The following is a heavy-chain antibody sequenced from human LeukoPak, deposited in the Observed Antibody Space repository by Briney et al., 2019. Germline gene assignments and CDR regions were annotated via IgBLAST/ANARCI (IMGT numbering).Heavy chain of an antibody. D-gene: IGHD3-10*02. J-gene: IGHJ6*04. CDR2: ITSSSYI. CDR1: GFTFSSYT. V-gene: IGHV3-21*01. Sequence: GGSLRLSCAASGFTFSSYTMNWVRQAPGKGLEWVSSITSSSYIYYADSVKGRFTISRDNAKNSLYLQMNSLRAEDTAVYYCAELGITMIGGVWGKGTTVTISS. CDR3: AELGITMIGGV.